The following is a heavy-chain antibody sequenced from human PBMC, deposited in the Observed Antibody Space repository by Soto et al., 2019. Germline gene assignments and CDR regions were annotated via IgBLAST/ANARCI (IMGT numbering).Heavy chain of an antibody. D-gene: IGHD5-12*01. CDR2: IWYDGSNK. CDR1: GFSFSNHG. J-gene: IGHJ6*02. CDR3: ARDNVDVEMATSVYYFYRMDV. Sequence: GGSLRLACEASGFSFSNHGMHWVRQAPGKGLEWVAKIWYDGSNKYYADSVKARFTISRDNSKNTLHLEMNSLRAEDTAVYYCARDNVDVEMATSVYYFYRMDVSGQGTTVTVSS. V-gene: IGHV3-33*01.